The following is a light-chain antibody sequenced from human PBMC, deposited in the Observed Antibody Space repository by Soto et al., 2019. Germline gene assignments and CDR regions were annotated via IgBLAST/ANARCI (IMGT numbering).Light chain of an antibody. J-gene: IGKJ1*01. V-gene: IGKV1-5*01. Sequence: DIQMTQSPSTLSASVGDRVTITCRASQSINIWLAWYQQKPGKAPKLLIYDASSLQSGVPSRFRGSTSGTEFTLTISSLQPDDFATYYCQQYNSYSRTWTFGQGTKVDIK. CDR3: QQYNSYSRTWT. CDR1: QSINIW. CDR2: DAS.